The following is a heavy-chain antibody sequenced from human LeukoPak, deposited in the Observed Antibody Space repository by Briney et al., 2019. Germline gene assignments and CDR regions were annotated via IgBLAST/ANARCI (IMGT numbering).Heavy chain of an antibody. J-gene: IGHJ4*02. Sequence: GGSLRLSCAASGFTFTTYWMGWVHQAPGKGPEWVANINQVGSSKYFVDSVKGRFIISRDNAKNSLYLQMNSLRDEDTAVYYCANLGPPGRDHYLESWGQGTLVTVSS. V-gene: IGHV3-7*01. CDR2: INQVGSSK. D-gene: IGHD5-24*01. CDR1: GFTFTTYW. CDR3: ANLGPPGRDHYLES.